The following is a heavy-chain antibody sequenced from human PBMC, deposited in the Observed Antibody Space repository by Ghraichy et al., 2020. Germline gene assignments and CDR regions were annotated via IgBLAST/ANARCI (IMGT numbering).Heavy chain of an antibody. V-gene: IGHV3-33*01. CDR3: ARDLYGFVGEGNAFDI. D-gene: IGHD3-10*01. CDR2: IWYDGSNK. CDR1: GFIFSNYG. Sequence: GGSLRLSCGASGFIFSNYGMHWVRQAPGKGLEWVAGIWYDGSNKYYADSVKGRFTISRDNSKNTLYLQVNSLRAEDTAVYYCARDLYGFVGEGNAFDIWGQGTMVTVSS. J-gene: IGHJ3*02.